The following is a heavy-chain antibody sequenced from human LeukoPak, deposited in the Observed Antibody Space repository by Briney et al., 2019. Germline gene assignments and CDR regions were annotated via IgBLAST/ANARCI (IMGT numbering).Heavy chain of an antibody. V-gene: IGHV3-30*03. CDR1: GFTFSSYG. CDR3: ARGRPHGNDY. Sequence: GGSLRLSCAASGFTFSSYGMHWVRQAPGKGLEWVAVISYDGSYKDYADSVKGRFTISRDNSKNTLYLQMNSLRPEDTAVYYCARGRPHGNDYWGQGTLVTVSS. J-gene: IGHJ4*02. D-gene: IGHD4-23*01. CDR2: ISYDGSYK.